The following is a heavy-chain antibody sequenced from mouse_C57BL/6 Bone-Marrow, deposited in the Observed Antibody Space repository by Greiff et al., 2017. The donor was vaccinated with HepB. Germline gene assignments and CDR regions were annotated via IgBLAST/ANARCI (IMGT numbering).Heavy chain of an antibody. CDR1: GFTFSDFY. D-gene: IGHD2-2*01. J-gene: IGHJ1*03. V-gene: IGHV7-1*01. CDR3: SRGIYYGYDGYFDV. Sequence: EVMLVESGGGLVQSGRSLRLSCATSGFTFSDFYMEWVRQAPGKGLEWIAASRNKANDYTTEYSASVKGRFIVSRDTSPSILYIQMNALRAEDTAIYYCSRGIYYGYDGYFDVWGTGTTVTVSS. CDR2: SRNKANDYTT.